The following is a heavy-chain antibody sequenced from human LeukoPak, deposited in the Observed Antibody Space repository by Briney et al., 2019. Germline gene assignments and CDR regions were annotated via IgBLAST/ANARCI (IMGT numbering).Heavy chain of an antibody. CDR1: GFTSSNAW. Sequence: PGGSLRLSCAASGFTSSNAWMSWVRQAPGEGLEWVGRIKSKTEGGTTDYAAPVKGRFTILRDDSKNTLYLQMNSLITEDTAVYYCHVWGTYRYQDYWGQGTLVTVSS. J-gene: IGHJ4*02. V-gene: IGHV3-15*01. CDR3: HVWGTYRYQDY. D-gene: IGHD3-16*02. CDR2: IKSKTEGGTT.